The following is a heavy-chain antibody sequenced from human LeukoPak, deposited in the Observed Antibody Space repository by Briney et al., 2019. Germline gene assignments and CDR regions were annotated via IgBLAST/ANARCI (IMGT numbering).Heavy chain of an antibody. CDR3: AKDSWSRNGIYDPFDI. J-gene: IGHJ3*02. D-gene: IGHD2-8*01. CDR1: GFTFSSYA. V-gene: IGHV3-23*01. Sequence: GGSLRLSCAASGFTFSSYAMSWVRQAPGKGLEWVSSVYDSGGDTFYADSVKGRFTISRDNSKSTLSLQMNSLRPEDTAVYYCAKDSWSRNGIYDPFDIWGRGTMVTVSS. CDR2: VYDSGGDT.